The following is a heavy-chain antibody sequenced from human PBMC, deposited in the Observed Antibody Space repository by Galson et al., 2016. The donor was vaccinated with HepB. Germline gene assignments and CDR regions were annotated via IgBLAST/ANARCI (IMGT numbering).Heavy chain of an antibody. CDR2: MNPKTGNT. CDR1: GYAFINYG. D-gene: IGHD3-10*01. Sequence: SVKVSCKASGYAFINYGVNWVRQAPGQGLEWMGWMNPKTGNTGYAQIFQGRVTMTRDTSMSTAYMELFSLRSADTAVYYCARNFGDYIDYWGRGTQVTVSS. J-gene: IGHJ4*02. CDR3: ARNFGDYIDY. V-gene: IGHV1-8*02.